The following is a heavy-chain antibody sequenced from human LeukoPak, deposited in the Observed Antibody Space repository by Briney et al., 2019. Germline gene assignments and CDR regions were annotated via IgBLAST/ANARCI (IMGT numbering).Heavy chain of an antibody. Sequence: SGGSLRLSCAACGFIFSNYGFHWVRQAPGKGLEWVALIWFDGSKTDYADSVKGRFTISKDSSTNTVHLQVTSLTAEDTGLYYCARDIGTWPRSIFDYWGQGTLVAVSS. CDR2: IWFDGSKT. D-gene: IGHD6-6*01. J-gene: IGHJ4*02. CDR3: ARDIGTWPRSIFDY. V-gene: IGHV3-33*01. CDR1: GFIFSNYG.